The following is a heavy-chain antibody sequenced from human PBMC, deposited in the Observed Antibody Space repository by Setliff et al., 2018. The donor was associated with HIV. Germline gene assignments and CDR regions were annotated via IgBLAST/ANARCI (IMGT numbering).Heavy chain of an antibody. J-gene: IGHJ3*01. Sequence: GESLKISCAPSGFRFSDYTMTWVRQAPGKGLECVSGISGSGDTIYYADSVKGRFTISRDNSKNILSLQMNSLRAEDTAVYYCAKPASGGWGQGTMVTVSS. V-gene: IGHV3-23*01. CDR3: AKPASGG. CDR1: GFRFSDYT. CDR2: ISGSGDTI. D-gene: IGHD6-25*01.